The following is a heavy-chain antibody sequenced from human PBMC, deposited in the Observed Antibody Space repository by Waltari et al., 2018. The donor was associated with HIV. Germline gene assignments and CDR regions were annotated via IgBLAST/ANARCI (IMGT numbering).Heavy chain of an antibody. CDR2: IWYDGSQK. CDR1: GFSFSSVS. D-gene: IGHD6-13*01. CDR3: SRAGTAAGKSNYYYGTDV. J-gene: IGHJ6*02. Sequence: QVQLVESGGGVAQPGMSLSLSCVASGFSFSSVSMHWVRQAPGKGLEWVALIWYDGSQKYYADSVKGRFTISRDNSQNTLYLQVDSLRVEDTATYYCSRAGTAAGKSNYYYGTDVWGQGTTVTVSS. V-gene: IGHV3-33*01.